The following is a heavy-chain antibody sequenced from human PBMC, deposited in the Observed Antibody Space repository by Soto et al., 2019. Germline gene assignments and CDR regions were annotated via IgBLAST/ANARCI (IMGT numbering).Heavy chain of an antibody. CDR1: GGSFSGYH. V-gene: IGHV4-34*01. CDR3: ATFVGATTVTRGSPRDY. J-gene: IGHJ4*02. CDR2: INPSGSI. Sequence: VQLQQWGAGLLKPSETLSLTCAVYGGSFSGYHWSWFRQPPGEGLEWIGKINPSGSINYNPSLKSRVTISVDTSKNQFSLNLSSVTAADTAVYYCATFVGATTVTRGSPRDYWGQGTLVTVSS. D-gene: IGHD1-1*01.